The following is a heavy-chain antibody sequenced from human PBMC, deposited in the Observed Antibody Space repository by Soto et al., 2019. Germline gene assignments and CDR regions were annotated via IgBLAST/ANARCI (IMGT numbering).Heavy chain of an antibody. CDR3: ARLQFGEGFDY. J-gene: IGHJ4*02. V-gene: IGHV4-30-2*01. CDR1: GGSVSGGCFS. Sequence: TLSLTCAVSGGSVSGGCFSWSWSRQPPGKGLEWIGYILHTGGNQYNQSLKSRVSMSVEKSKNQFSLNLTPVTAADTAVYYCARLQFGEGFDYWGQGALATVSS. CDR2: ILHTGGN. D-gene: IGHD3-10*01.